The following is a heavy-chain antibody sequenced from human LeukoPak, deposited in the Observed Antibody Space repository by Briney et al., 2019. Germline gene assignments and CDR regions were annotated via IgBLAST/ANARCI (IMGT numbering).Heavy chain of an antibody. V-gene: IGHV3-30*02. Sequence: GGSLRHSCAASGFTFSSYGIQWVRQAPGKGLAWVAFIHYDGSNKYYANSVKGRFTISRDNSKNTLYLHMNSLRAEDTAVYYCAKDPIRGVRPYYFSSWGQGTLVTVSS. CDR2: IHYDGSNK. J-gene: IGHJ4*02. CDR3: AKDPIRGVRPYYFSS. CDR1: GFTFSSYG. D-gene: IGHD3-10*01.